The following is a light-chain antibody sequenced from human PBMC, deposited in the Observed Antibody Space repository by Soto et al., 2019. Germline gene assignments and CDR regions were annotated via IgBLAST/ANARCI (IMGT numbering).Light chain of an antibody. J-gene: IGKJ4*01. Sequence: EIVLTQSSATLSLSPGERATLSCRASQSVTSNALAWYQRQPGQAPRLLIYGVSSRATGIPDRFSGSGTGTDFTLTISSLEPEDFAVYYCQQRSKWPLTFGGGTKVEIK. CDR3: QQRSKWPLT. V-gene: IGKV3D-11*02. CDR2: GVS. CDR1: QSVTSN.